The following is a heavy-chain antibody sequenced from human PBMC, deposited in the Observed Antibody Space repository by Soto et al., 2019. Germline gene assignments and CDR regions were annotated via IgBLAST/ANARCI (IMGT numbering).Heavy chain of an antibody. CDR2: IYYSGST. CDR1: GGSISNSNYY. CDR3: ARRNIVVVVAATFDY. Sequence: QLQLQESGPGLVKPSETLSLTCTVSGGSISNSNYYWGWIRQPPGKGLEWIGSIYYSGSTSYNPSLKSRVTISVDTSKNQFSLRLSSVTAADTAVYYCARRNIVVVVAATFDYWGQGTLVTVSS. J-gene: IGHJ4*02. D-gene: IGHD2-15*01. V-gene: IGHV4-39*01.